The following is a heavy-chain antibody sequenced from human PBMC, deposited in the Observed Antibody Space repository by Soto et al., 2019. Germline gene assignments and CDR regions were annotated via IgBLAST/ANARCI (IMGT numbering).Heavy chain of an antibody. J-gene: IGHJ6*02. CDR1: GFTFSKCD. CDR3: ARARDFWSGDYPRYYYYYGMDG. CDR2: ISYDGSNK. Sequence: PGGSLRLSCAASGFTFSKCDMHWVRQAPGKGLEWVAVISYDGSNKYYADSVKGRFTISRDNSKNTLYLQMNSLRAEDTAVYYCARARDFWSGDYPRYYYYYGMDGWGQGPTVNVSS. D-gene: IGHD3-3*01. V-gene: IGHV3-30-3*01.